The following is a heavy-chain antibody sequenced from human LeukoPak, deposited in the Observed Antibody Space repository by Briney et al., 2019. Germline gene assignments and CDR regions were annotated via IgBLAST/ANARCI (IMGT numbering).Heavy chain of an antibody. Sequence: KPSETLSLTCTVSGYSISSGYDWGWIRQPPGKGLEWIGSIYYRRTTYYNPSLKSRVTISVDTSKNQFSLKLSSVTAADTAVYYCARVLTAAGTEGYYYYYYYMDVWGKGATVTVSS. J-gene: IGHJ6*03. CDR3: ARVLTAAGTEGYYYYYYYMDV. V-gene: IGHV4-38-2*02. D-gene: IGHD6-13*01. CDR1: GYSISSGYD. CDR2: IYYRRTT.